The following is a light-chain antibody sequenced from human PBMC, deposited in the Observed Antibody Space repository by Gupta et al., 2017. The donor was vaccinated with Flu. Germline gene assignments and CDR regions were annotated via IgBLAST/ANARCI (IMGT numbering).Light chain of an antibody. CDR2: GKN. CDR1: RSYY. J-gene: IGLJ2*01. CDR3: NSRDPSGTHPVV. V-gene: IGLV3-19*01. Sequence: RSYYASWYRQKPGQAPVLVFYGKNNRPSGIPDRFSSSSSGNTGSLTITGAQAEDEADYYCNSRDPSGTHPVVFGRGTKLTVL.